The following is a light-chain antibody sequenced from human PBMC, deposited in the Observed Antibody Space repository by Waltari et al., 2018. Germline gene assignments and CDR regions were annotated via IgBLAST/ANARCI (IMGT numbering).Light chain of an antibody. J-gene: IGKJ1*01. CDR2: GAS. V-gene: IGKV3-20*01. CDR1: QSVSRV. CDR3: QKYDRLPAT. Sequence: EIVLTQSPGTLSLSPGDRGNHSCRASQSVSRVLAWYQQKPGQYPRLLIYGASTRATGIPDRFSGSGSGTDFSLTISRLEPEDFAVYYCQKYDRLPATFGQGTKVEIK.